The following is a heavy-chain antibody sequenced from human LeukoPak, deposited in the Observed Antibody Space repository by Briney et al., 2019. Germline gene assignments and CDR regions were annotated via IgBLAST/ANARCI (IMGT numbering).Heavy chain of an antibody. J-gene: IGHJ4*02. D-gene: IGHD6-19*01. CDR1: GFTFSNSW. CDR3: ARDLLGQWPTVFNY. V-gene: IGHV3-21*01. CDR2: ISSSSSYI. Sequence: GSLRLSCAASGFTFSNSWMHWVRQAPGKGLEWVSSISSSSSYIYYADSVKGRFTISRDNAKNSLYLDMNSLRAEDTAVYYCARDLLGQWPTVFNYWGQGTPVTVSS.